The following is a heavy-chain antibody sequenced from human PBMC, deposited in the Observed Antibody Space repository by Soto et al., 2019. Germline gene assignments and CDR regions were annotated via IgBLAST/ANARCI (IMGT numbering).Heavy chain of an antibody. D-gene: IGHD2-2*01. CDR1: GFTFSSHW. CDR2: INKDGSGK. J-gene: IGHJ4*02. V-gene: IGHV3-7*01. Sequence: GGSLRLSCAASGFTFSSHWMTWVRQAPGKGLEWVANINKDGSGKYYVDSVKGRFTVSRDNAKNTLYLQTNSLRAEDTAVYYCARVANGVVVPAATYYFDYWGQGTLVTVSS. CDR3: ARVANGVVVPAATYYFDY.